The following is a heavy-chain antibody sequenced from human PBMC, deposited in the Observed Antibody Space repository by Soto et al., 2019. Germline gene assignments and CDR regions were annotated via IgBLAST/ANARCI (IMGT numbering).Heavy chain of an antibody. Sequence: PSDTLSLTCAVSGGSISSSNWWSWVRQPPGKGLEWIGEIYHSGSTNYNPSLKSRVTISVDKSKNQFSLKLSSVTAADTAVYYCALCSSPYYYYYGMDVWGQGTTVTVSS. CDR2: IYHSGST. CDR3: ALCSSPYYYYYGMDV. J-gene: IGHJ6*02. D-gene: IGHD2-2*01. CDR1: GGSISSSNW. V-gene: IGHV4-4*02.